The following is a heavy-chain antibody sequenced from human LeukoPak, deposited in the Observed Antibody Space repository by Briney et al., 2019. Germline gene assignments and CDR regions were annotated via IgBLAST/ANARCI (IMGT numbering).Heavy chain of an antibody. CDR2: IYYSGST. CDR1: GGSISSGDYY. D-gene: IGHD4-23*01. J-gene: IGHJ4*02. Sequence: SQTLSLTCTVSGGSISSGDYYWSWIRQPPGKGLEWIGYIYYSGSTHYNPSLESRVTKSVDTSRNQFSLKLSSVTAADTAVYYCARDLPHGGLGYWGQGTLVTVSS. CDR3: ARDLPHGGLGY. V-gene: IGHV4-30-4*08.